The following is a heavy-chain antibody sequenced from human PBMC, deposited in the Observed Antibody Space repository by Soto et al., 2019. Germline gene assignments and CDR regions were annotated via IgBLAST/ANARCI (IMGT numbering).Heavy chain of an antibody. V-gene: IGHV3-7*01. D-gene: IGHD3-10*01. J-gene: IGHJ4*02. CDR3: ARDSKAALVSPMVRGVPLYY. CDR1: EFTFSSYW. CDR2: IKQDGSEK. Sequence: PGGSLRLSCAASEFTFSSYWMSWVRQAPGKGLEWVANIKQDGSEKYYVDSVKGRFTISRDNAKNSLYLQMNSLRAEDTAVYYCARDSKAALVSPMVRGVPLYYWGQGTLVTVSS.